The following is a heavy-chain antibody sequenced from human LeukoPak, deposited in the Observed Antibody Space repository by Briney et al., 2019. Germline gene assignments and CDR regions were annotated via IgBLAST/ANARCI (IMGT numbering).Heavy chain of an antibody. CDR3: AKDPLLRNGVPRTI. J-gene: IGHJ3*02. D-gene: IGHD1-1*01. CDR1: GFTFSSYA. Sequence: GGSLRLSCAASGFTFSSYAMSWVRQAPGKGLEWVSAISGSGGSTYYADSVKGRFTISRDNSKNTLYLQMNGLRAEDTAVYYCAKDPLLRNGVPRTIWGQGTMVTVSS. V-gene: IGHV3-23*01. CDR2: ISGSGGST.